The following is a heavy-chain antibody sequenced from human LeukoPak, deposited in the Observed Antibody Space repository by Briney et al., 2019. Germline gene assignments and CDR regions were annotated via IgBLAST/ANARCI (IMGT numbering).Heavy chain of an antibody. D-gene: IGHD5-24*01. CDR2: ISGSGDST. CDR3: AKAQESGYYYYAMDV. V-gene: IGHV3-23*01. J-gene: IGHJ6*02. CDR1: GFTFRTCA. Sequence: GGSLRLSCAASGFTFRTCAMSWVRQAPGKGLEWVSAISGSGDSTYYADSVKGRFTFSRDNSKNTVYLHMSSLRAEDTAVYYCAKAQESGYYYYAMDVWGQGTTVTVSS.